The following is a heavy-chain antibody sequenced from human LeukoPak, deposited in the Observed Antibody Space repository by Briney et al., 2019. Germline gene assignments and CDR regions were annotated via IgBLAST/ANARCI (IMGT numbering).Heavy chain of an antibody. D-gene: IGHD2-21*02. CDR3: AKGISNRDWTLDS. CDR2: ISRSGSAT. CDR1: QFTFRSYP. J-gene: IGHJ4*02. Sequence: GGSLRLSCAASQFTFRSYPMTWVRQAPGKGLEWVSSISRSGSATYYPDSVRGRFTISRDNSQNTLYLQMNSLGADDTAIYYCAKGISNRDWTLDSWGQGTLVTVSS. V-gene: IGHV3-23*01.